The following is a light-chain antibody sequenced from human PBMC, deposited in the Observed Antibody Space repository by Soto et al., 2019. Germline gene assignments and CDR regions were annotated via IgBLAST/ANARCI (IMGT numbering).Light chain of an antibody. CDR1: QSISSW. V-gene: IGKV1-5*01. CDR2: DAS. Sequence: DFQMTQSPSTLSASVGERVTITCRASQSISSWLAWYQQKPGKAPKLLIYDASSLESGVPQRFSGSGSGTEFTLTISSLQTDDFSTYYCQQYHSYWTFGQGTKVDNK. CDR3: QQYHSYWT. J-gene: IGKJ1*01.